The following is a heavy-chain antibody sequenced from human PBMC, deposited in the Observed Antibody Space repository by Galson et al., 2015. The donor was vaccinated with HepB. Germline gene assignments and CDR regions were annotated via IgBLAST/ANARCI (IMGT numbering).Heavy chain of an antibody. CDR3: AIPHAIAARRYYFDY. Sequence: SVKVSCKASGYTFTSYGISWVRQAPGQGLEWMGWISAYNGNTNYAQKLQGRVTMTRDTSISTAYMELSRLRSDDTAVYYCAIPHAIAARRYYFDYWGQGTMVTVSS. CDR1: GYTFTSYG. D-gene: IGHD6-6*01. V-gene: IGHV1-18*04. J-gene: IGHJ4*03. CDR2: ISAYNGNT.